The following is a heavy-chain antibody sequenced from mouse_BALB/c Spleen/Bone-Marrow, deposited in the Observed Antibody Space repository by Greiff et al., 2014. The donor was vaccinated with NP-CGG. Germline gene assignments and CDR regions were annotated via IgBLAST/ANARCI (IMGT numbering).Heavy chain of an antibody. Sequence: EVQLQQSGPELVKPGASVKVSCKASGYAFTSYNMYWVKQSHGKSLEWIGYIDPYNGATSYNQKFKGKATLTVDKSSSTAYMHLNSLTSEDSAVYYCARREPRYWYFDVWGAGTTVTVSS. CDR3: ARREPRYWYFDV. CDR2: IDPYNGAT. V-gene: IGHV1S135*01. CDR1: GYAFTSYN. J-gene: IGHJ1*01.